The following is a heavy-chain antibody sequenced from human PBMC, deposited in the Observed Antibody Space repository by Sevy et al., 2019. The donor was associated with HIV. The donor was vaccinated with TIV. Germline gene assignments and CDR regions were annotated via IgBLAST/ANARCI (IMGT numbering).Heavy chain of an antibody. V-gene: IGHV3-33*01. D-gene: IGHD3-10*01. J-gene: IGHJ4*02. CDR1: GFTFSSYG. CDR2: IWYDGSSK. CDR3: ASGAYYYASRTENFDY. Sequence: GGSLRLSCAASGFTFSSYGMHWLRQAPGKGLEWVALIWYDGSSKYYADSVKGRFTISRDNSKNTLYLQMNSLRAEDTAVYYCASGAYYYASRTENFDYWGQRTLVTVSS.